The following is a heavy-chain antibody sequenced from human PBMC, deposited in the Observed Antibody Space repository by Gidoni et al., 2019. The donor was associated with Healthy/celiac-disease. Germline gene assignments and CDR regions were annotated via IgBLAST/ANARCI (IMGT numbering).Heavy chain of an antibody. CDR1: GGSISSYY. V-gene: IGHV4-59*08. Sequence: QVQLQESGPGLVKPSETLSLTCTVSGGSISSYYWSWIRQPPGKGLEWIGYIYDSGSTNSNPSLKSRVTISVDTSKNQFSLKLSSVTAADTAVYYCARHGRYSSSSLAPFDYWGQGTLVTVSS. D-gene: IGHD6-6*01. CDR2: IYDSGST. CDR3: ARHGRYSSSSLAPFDY. J-gene: IGHJ4*02.